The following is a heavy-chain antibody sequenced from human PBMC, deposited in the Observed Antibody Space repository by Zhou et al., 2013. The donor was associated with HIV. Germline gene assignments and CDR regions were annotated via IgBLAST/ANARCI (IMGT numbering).Heavy chain of an antibody. CDR3: ARDVRNYYYYMDV. Sequence: QVQLVQSGAEVKKPGSSVKVSCKASGGTFSSYAISWVRQPPGQGLEWMGRIIPILGIANYAQKFQGRVTITADKSTSTAYMELSSLRSEDTAVYYCARDVRNYYYYMDVWGKGTTVTVSS. V-gene: IGHV1-69*04. J-gene: IGHJ6*03. CDR1: GGTFSSYA. CDR2: IIPILGIA.